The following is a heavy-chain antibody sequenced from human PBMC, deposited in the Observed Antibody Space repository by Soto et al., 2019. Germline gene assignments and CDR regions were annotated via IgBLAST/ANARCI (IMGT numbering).Heavy chain of an antibody. CDR1: GYTFTSYD. Sequence: RASVKVSCKASGYTFTSYDINWVRQATGQGLEWMGWMNPNSGNTGYAQKFQGRVTMTRNTSISTAYMELSSLRSEDTAVYYCARFRNYRTYYYYYGMDVWGQGTTVTVSS. CDR3: ARFRNYRTYYYYYGMDV. CDR2: MNPNSGNT. V-gene: IGHV1-8*01. D-gene: IGHD1-7*01. J-gene: IGHJ6*02.